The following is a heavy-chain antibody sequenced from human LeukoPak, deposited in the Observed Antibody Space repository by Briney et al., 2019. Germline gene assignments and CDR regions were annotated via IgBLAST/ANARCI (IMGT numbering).Heavy chain of an antibody. Sequence: SVKVSCKASGYSFATFGMSWVRQAPGQGLEWMGWISPYNGDTKYGQTFQGRVTMTTDTSANIAYMELRSLRSDDTAVYYCLRDAITGRLTGDYWGQGTLVTVSS. CDR3: LRDAITGRLTGDY. CDR1: GYSFATFG. D-gene: IGHD6-6*01. V-gene: IGHV1-18*01. J-gene: IGHJ4*02. CDR2: ISPYNGDT.